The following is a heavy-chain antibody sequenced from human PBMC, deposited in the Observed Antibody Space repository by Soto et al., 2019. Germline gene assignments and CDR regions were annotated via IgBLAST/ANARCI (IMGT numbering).Heavy chain of an antibody. CDR3: AAYGDNSRAFAY. CDR2: IFPEDSDI. CDR1: GYNFPYYW. V-gene: IGHV5-51*01. J-gene: IGHJ4*02. D-gene: IGHD4-17*01. Sequence: PGESLKISCKGSGYNFPYYWIGWVRQMPGKGLEWMGIIFPEDSDIRYNPSLQGQVSISVDKSTSTAYLQWRSLKASDTAIYYCAAYGDNSRAFAYWGQGILGTSPQ.